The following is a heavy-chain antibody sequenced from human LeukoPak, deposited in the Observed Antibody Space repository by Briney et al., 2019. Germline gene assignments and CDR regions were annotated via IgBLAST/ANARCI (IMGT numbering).Heavy chain of an antibody. CDR2: ISYHGSNK. CDR3: ARGRPASVLTGYCLDY. V-gene: IGHV3-30*04. D-gene: IGHD3-9*01. Sequence: TGGSLRLSCAASGFNFNYYSMHWVRQAPGKGLEWVAVISYHGSNKYYADSVRGRFTISRDNSKSTLYLQMNSLRGEDTAVYYCARGRPASVLTGYCLDYWGQGTLVTVSS. CDR1: GFNFNYYS. J-gene: IGHJ4*02.